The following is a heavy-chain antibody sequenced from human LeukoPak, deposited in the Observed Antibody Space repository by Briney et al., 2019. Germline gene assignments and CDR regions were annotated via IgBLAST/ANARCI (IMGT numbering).Heavy chain of an antibody. J-gene: IGHJ6*03. CDR2: INHSGNT. CDR1: GGSFSGYY. V-gene: IGHV4-34*01. Sequence: SETLSLTCAVYGGSFSGYYWSWIRQSPGKGPEWIGEINHSGNTNYNPSLKSRVTISVDTSKNQFSLKLSSVTAADTAVYYCATSLTTVTHYYYYMDVWGKETTVTISS. CDR3: ATSLTTVTHYYYYMDV. D-gene: IGHD4-11*01.